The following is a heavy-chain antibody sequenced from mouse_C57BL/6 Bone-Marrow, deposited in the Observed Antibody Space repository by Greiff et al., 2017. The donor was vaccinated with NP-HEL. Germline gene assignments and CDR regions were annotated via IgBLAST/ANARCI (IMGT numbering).Heavy chain of an antibody. D-gene: IGHD2-2*01. Sequence: VQLVESGAELVKPGASVKISCKASGYAFSSYWMNWVKQRPGKGLEWIGQIYPGDGDTNYNGKFKGKATLTADKSSSTAYMQLSSLTSEDSAVYFCARFGYYGYDWGYYYAMDYWGQGTSVTVSS. V-gene: IGHV1-80*01. CDR2: IYPGDGDT. J-gene: IGHJ4*01. CDR3: ARFGYYGYDWGYYYAMDY. CDR1: GYAFSSYW.